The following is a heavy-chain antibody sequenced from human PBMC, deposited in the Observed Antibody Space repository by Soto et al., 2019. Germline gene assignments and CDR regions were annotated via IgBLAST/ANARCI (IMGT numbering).Heavy chain of an antibody. J-gene: IGHJ6*02. V-gene: IGHV1-8*01. CDR2: MNPNSGNT. CDR1: GYTFTSYD. D-gene: IGHD3-3*01. Sequence: ASVKVSCKASGYTFTSYDINWVRQATGQGLEWMGWMNPNSGNTGYAQKFQGRVTMTRNTSISTAYMELSSLRSEDTAVYYCARRLGYDFWRGYSAGSIGMDVWGQGTTVTVSS. CDR3: ARRLGYDFWRGYSAGSIGMDV.